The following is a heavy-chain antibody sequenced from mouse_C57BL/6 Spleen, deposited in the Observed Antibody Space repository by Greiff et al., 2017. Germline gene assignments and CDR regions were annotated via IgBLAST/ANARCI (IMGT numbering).Heavy chain of an antibody. CDR3: ARGKRYAMDY. V-gene: IGHV3-6*01. CDR1: GYSITSGYY. CDR2: ISYDGSN. Sequence: VQLQQSGPGLVKPSQSLSLTCSVTGYSITSGYYWNWIRQFPGNKLEWMGYISYDGSNNYNPSLKNRISITRDTSKNQFFLKLNSVTTEDTATYYCARGKRYAMDYWGQGTSVTVSS. J-gene: IGHJ4*01.